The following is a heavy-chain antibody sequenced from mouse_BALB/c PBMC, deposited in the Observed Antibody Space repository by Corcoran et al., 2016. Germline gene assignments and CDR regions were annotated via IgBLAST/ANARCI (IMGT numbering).Heavy chain of an antibody. V-gene: IGHV9-1*02. CDR1: GCTFTNYG. J-gene: IGHJ2*01. CDR2: INTYTGEP. CDR3: ARGGLRYYFDY. D-gene: IGHD2-2*01. Sequence: QIQLVQAGPEVKKPGETVKMSCEASGCTFTNYGLNWVKQAPGKGLKWMGWINTYTGEPTYADDFKGRLAFPMETSASTAYLQVNNLKNEDMATYFCARGGLRYYFDYWGQGTTLTVSS.